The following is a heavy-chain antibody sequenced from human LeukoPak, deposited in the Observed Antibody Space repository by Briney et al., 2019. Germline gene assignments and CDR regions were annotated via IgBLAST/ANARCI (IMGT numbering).Heavy chain of an antibody. CDR3: ASPRDGYTPFDY. J-gene: IGHJ4*02. Sequence: GGSLRLSCAATGFTFSSYWMSWVRQAPGKGLEWVANINKDGSAKYYVDSVKGRFTISRDNAKNSLYLQMNSLRAEDTAVYYCASPRDGYTPFDYWGQGTLVTVSS. V-gene: IGHV3-7*01. CDR1: GFTFSSYW. CDR2: INKDGSAK. D-gene: IGHD5-24*01.